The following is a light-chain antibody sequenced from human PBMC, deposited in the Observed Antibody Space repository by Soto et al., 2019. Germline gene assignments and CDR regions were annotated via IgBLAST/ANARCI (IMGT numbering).Light chain of an antibody. CDR1: SSDVGGYNY. Sequence: QSALTQAASVSGSPGQSITISCTGTSSDVGGYNYVSWYQQYPGKAPKILIYEVTTRPSGVSDRFSGSKSGNTASLTISGLQAEDDADYYCSSFTSRFTFNYVFGTGTKVTVL. CDR2: EVT. V-gene: IGLV2-14*01. CDR3: SSFTSRFTFNYV. J-gene: IGLJ1*01.